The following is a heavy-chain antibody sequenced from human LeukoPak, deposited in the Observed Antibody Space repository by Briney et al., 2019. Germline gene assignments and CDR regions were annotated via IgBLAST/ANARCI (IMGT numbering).Heavy chain of an antibody. CDR3: ARGGQYNWNYAPFDY. D-gene: IGHD1-7*01. CDR2: IIPIFGTA. V-gene: IGHV1-69*05. CDR1: GGSFSSYA. J-gene: IGHJ4*02. Sequence: GASVKVSCKDSGGSFSSYAISWVRQAHEQGLEWMGGIIPIFGTANYAQKFQGRVTITTDESTSTAYMELSSLRSEDTAVYYCARGGQYNWNYAPFDYWGQGTLVTVSS.